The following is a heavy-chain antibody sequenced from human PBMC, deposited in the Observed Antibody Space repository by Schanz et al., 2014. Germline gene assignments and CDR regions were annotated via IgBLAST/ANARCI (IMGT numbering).Heavy chain of an antibody. D-gene: IGHD3-10*01. Sequence: EVQLVESGGGVVRPGGSLRLSCAASGFTFDDYAMSWVRQAPGKGLEWVSAINWSDGSTGYADSVKGRFTISRDNGKNSLYLQMNSLRAEDTALYYCARDFPYVSGSYNKGFGYWGQGTLVTVSS. V-gene: IGHV3-20*04. CDR2: INWSDGST. J-gene: IGHJ4*02. CDR3: ARDFPYVSGSYNKGFGY. CDR1: GFTFDDYA.